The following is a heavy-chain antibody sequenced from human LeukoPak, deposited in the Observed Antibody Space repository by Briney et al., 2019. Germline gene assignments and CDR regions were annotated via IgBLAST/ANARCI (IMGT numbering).Heavy chain of an antibody. J-gene: IGHJ4*02. CDR1: GFTVSSNY. CDR3: ARSTRRITMVREVTPVDY. V-gene: IGHV3-66*01. D-gene: IGHD3-10*01. Sequence: PGGSLRLSCAASGFTVSSNYMSWVRQAPGKGLEWVSVIYSGGSTYYADSVKGRFTISRDNSKNTLYLQMNSLRAEDTAVYYCARSTRRITMVREVTPVDYWGQGTLVTVSS. CDR2: IYSGGST.